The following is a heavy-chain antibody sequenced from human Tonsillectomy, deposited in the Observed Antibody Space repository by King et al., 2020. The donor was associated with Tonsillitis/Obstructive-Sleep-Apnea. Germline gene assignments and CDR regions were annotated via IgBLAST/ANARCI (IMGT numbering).Heavy chain of an antibody. CDR2: ISYDGSNK. CDR3: ARGSRDYYGSSGPTPPLQPTPIYYFDY. D-gene: IGHD3-22*01. CDR1: GFTFSSYA. V-gene: IGHV3-30*04. Sequence: VQLVESGGGVVQPGRSLRLSCAASGFTFSSYAMHWVRQAPGKGLEWVAVISYDGSNKYYADSVKGRFTISRDNSKNTLYLQMNSLRAEDTSVYFCARGSRDYYGSSGPTPPLQPTPIYYFDYWGQGTLVTVSS. J-gene: IGHJ4*02.